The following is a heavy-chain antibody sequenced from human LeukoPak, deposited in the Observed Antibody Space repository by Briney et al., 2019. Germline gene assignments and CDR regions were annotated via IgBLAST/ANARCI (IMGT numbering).Heavy chain of an antibody. D-gene: IGHD2-15*01. V-gene: IGHV1-18*01. CDR3: ARDRRCSGGSCPSYYDHMDA. Sequence: ASVKVSCKASGYTFTSSGISWVRQAPGQGLEWMGWISAYNGNTNYAQKLQGRVTMTTDTSTSTAYMELRSLRSDDTAVYYCARDRRCSGGSCPSYYDHMDAWGKGTTVTVSS. J-gene: IGHJ6*03. CDR2: ISAYNGNT. CDR1: GYTFTSSG.